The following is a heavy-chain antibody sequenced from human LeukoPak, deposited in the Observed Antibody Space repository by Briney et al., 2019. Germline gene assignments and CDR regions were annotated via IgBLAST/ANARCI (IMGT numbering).Heavy chain of an antibody. CDR2: IYPGDSDT. CDR3: AGQKSSYGYPHDAFDI. CDR1: GYSFTSYW. V-gene: IGHV5-51*01. Sequence: GESLKISCKGSGYSFTSYWIGWVRQMPGKGLEWMGIIYPGDSDTRYSPSFQGQVTISADKSISTAYLQWSSLKASDTAMYYCAGQKSSYGYPHDAFDIWGQGTMVTVSS. D-gene: IGHD5-18*01. J-gene: IGHJ3*02.